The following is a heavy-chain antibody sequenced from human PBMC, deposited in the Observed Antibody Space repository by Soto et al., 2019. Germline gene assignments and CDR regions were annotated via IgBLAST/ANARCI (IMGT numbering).Heavy chain of an antibody. CDR3: ARRSRSLLSFDY. J-gene: IGHJ4*02. Sequence: GESLKISCQGSGYNFTNYLIGWVRQMPGKGLEWMGIIYPGDSGTTYSPSFQGQVTISADKSITTAYLQWNSLKASDTAMYYCARRSRSLLSFDYWGQGTLVTVSS. CDR2: IYPGDSGT. CDR1: GYNFTNYL. D-gene: IGHD3-16*02. V-gene: IGHV5-51*01.